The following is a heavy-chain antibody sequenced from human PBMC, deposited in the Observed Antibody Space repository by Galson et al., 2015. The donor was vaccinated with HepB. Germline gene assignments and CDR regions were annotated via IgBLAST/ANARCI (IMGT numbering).Heavy chain of an antibody. CDR1: GFIFSDSG. J-gene: IGHJ3*02. CDR3: TRLKEMPTVENAFDI. D-gene: IGHD5-24*01. CDR2: IRSKANSYAT. Sequence: SLRLSCAASGFIFSDSGIHWVRQASGNGLEWVGRIRSKANSYATASAASVKGRFTISRDDSENRAYLQMNSLKTEDTAVYYCTRLKEMPTVENAFDIWGQGTMVTVSS. V-gene: IGHV3-73*01.